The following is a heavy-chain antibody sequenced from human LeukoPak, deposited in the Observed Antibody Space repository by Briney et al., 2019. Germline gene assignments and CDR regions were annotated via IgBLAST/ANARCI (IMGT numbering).Heavy chain of an antibody. J-gene: IGHJ4*02. V-gene: IGHV1-2*02. CDR1: GYTFTDYY. D-gene: IGHD6-13*01. CDR2: INPNSGGT. CDR3: ARGGDSSSWHFDY. Sequence: GASVKVSCKASGYTFTDYYMHWVRQAPGQGLEWMGWINPNSGGTNYAQKFQGRVTMTRDTSISTAYMELSRLRSDDTAVYYCARGGDSSSWHFDYWGQGTLVTVSS.